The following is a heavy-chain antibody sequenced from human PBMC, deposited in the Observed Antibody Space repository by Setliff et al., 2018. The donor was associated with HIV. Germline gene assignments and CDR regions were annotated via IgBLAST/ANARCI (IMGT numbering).Heavy chain of an antibody. Sequence: PSETLSLTCTVSGGSISTYYLAWIRQPAGKGLEWIATIYYSGTTYYHPSLKSRLTISVDTSKNHFSRKLSSVTAADTAVYYCARQRRYGYYDGSGSLDYFDYWGQGTLVTVSS. CDR3: ARQRRYGYYDGSGSLDYFDY. V-gene: IGHV4-59*05. CDR2: IYYSGTT. CDR1: GGSISTYY. J-gene: IGHJ4*02. D-gene: IGHD3-10*01.